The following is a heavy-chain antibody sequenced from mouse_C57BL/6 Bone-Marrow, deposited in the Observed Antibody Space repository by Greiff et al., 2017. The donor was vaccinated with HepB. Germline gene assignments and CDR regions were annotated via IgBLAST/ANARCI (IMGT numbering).Heavy chain of an antibody. D-gene: IGHD2-4*01. CDR3: ARRDYDGDWYFDV. J-gene: IGHJ1*03. CDR1: GFTFSSYG. CDR2: ISSGGSYT. V-gene: IGHV5-6*02. Sequence: EVKLVESGGDLVKPGGSLKLSCAASGFTFSSYGMSWVRQTPDKRLEWVATISSGGSYTYYPDSVKGRFTISRDNAKNTLYLQMSSLKSEDTAMYYCARRDYDGDWYFDVWGTGTTVTVSS.